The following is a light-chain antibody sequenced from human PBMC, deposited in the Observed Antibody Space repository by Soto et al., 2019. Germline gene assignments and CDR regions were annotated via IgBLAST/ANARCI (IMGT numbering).Light chain of an antibody. CDR2: DDN. CDR3: GSWDSSLSAYV. CDR1: NSNIGGNS. V-gene: IGLV1-51*01. J-gene: IGLJ1*01. Sequence: QAVVTQSPSVSAAPGQKVTISCSGSNSNIGGNSVSWYQQLPGTAPKLLIYDDNKRPSGIPDRFSGSKSGTSATLGITGFQTGDEADYYCGSWDSSLSAYVFGTGTKLTVL.